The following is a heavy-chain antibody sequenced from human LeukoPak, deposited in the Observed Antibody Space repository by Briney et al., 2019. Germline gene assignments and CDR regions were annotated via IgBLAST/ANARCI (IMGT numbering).Heavy chain of an antibody. V-gene: IGHV1-2*02. CDR3: ARSNGRWDLLGNWFDP. Sequence: GASVKVSCKASGYTFTGYYMLWVRQAPGQGLEWMGWIDPNSGRTKSAQKFQGRVSLTRDTSISTAYMELSGLTSDDTAVYYCARSNGRWDLLGNWFDPWGQGTQVTVSS. D-gene: IGHD1-26*01. CDR2: IDPNSGRT. J-gene: IGHJ5*02. CDR1: GYTFTGYY.